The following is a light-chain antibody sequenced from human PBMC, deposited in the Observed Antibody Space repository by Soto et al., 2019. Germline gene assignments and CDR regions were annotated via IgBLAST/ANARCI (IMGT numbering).Light chain of an antibody. CDR3: QQRSNWPPIT. Sequence: EIVLTQSPATLSLSPGERATLSCRASQSISSYLAWYQQKPGQAPRLLIYDASNRATGIPARFSGSGSGTDFTLTISSLEPEDCAVYYCQQRSNWPPITFGQGTRLASK. CDR1: QSISSY. J-gene: IGKJ5*01. V-gene: IGKV3-11*01. CDR2: DAS.